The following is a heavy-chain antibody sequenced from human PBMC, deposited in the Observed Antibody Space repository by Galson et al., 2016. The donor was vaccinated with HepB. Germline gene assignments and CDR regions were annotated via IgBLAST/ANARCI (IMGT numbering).Heavy chain of an antibody. V-gene: IGHV3-30*18. D-gene: IGHD4/OR15-4a*01. CDR1: GFTFSSYG. CDR3: AKVTAMVNFFDY. J-gene: IGHJ4*02. CDR2: ISYDGSNK. Sequence: SLRLSCAASGFTFSSYGMHWVRQAPGKGLEWVAFISYDGSNKYYADSVKGRFTISRGNSKNTLYLQMNSLRAEDTAVYYCAKVTAMVNFFDYWGQGTLVAVSS.